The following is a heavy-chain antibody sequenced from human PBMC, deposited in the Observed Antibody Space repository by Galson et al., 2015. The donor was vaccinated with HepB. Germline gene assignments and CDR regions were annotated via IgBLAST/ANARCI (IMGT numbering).Heavy chain of an antibody. D-gene: IGHD3-10*01. V-gene: IGHV3-11*06. Sequence: SLRLSCAASGFTFSDYYMSWIRQAPGKGLEWVSYINSSSSYTNYADSVKSRFTISRDNAKNSLYLQMNSLRAEDTAVYYCARDHYGSASYYNSAFGIRGPGTMVNASS. CDR1: GFTFSDYY. CDR2: INSSSSYT. J-gene: IGHJ3*02. CDR3: ARDHYGSASYYNSAFGI.